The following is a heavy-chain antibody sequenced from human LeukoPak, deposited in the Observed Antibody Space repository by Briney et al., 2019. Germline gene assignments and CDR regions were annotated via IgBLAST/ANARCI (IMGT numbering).Heavy chain of an antibody. CDR3: ATGVFLGAPWYFDL. CDR1: GYTLTELS. V-gene: IGHV1-24*01. CDR2: FDPEDGET. D-gene: IGHD1-26*01. Sequence: GASVKVSCKVSGYTLTELSMHWVRQAPGKGLEWMGGFDPEDGETIYAQKFQGRVTMPEDTSTDTAYMELSSLRSEDTAVYYCATGVFLGAPWYFDLWGRGTLVTVSS. J-gene: IGHJ2*01.